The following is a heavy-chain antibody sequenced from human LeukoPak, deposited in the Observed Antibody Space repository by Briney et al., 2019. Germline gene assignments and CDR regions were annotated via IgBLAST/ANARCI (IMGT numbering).Heavy chain of an antibody. D-gene: IGHD3-3*01. CDR1: GFTFSRSW. CDR2: MNQDGSEK. Sequence: GGSLRLSCAASGFTFSRSWMSWVRQAPGKGLEWVANMNQDGSEKNYVDSVKGRFTISRDNGENSLYLQMNSLRAEDTAVYYCAREGFLDYWGQGTLVTVSS. J-gene: IGHJ4*02. V-gene: IGHV3-7*01. CDR3: AREGFLDY.